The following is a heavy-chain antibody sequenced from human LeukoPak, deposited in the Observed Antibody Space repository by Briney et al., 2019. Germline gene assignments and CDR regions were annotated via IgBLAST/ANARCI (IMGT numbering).Heavy chain of an antibody. CDR2: ISYDGNNK. D-gene: IGHD6-19*01. CDR3: TRDGPVAGKGGFDY. J-gene: IGHJ4*02. CDR1: GFTFSSYA. Sequence: PGGSLRFSCAASGFTFSSYAMSWVRQAPGKGLEWVAVISYDGNNKYYADSVKGRFTISRDNSKNTLYVQMNSLRAEDTAVYYCTRDGPVAGKGGFDYWGQGTLVTVSS. V-gene: IGHV3-30*04.